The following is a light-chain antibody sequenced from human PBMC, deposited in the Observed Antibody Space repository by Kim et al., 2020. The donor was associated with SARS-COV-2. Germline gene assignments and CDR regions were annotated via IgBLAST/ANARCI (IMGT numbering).Light chain of an antibody. Sequence: CVSPEESAPLSGTGRQGVSSNLAWYQQKPGQAPRLLIYGASTRAAGIPDRFSGRGSGRVFTLTNSSVQSEDFGVYLCQQYKNWALTCGGGTNLDI. CDR2: GAS. V-gene: IGKV3-15*01. CDR1: QGVSSN. J-gene: IGKJ4*01. CDR3: QQYKNWALT.